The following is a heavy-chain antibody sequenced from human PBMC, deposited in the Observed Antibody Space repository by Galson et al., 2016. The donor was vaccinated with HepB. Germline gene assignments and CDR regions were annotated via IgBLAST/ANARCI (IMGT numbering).Heavy chain of an antibody. CDR2: ISTRRTT. J-gene: IGHJ4*02. V-gene: IGHV3-23*01. D-gene: IGHD1-1*01. CDR3: AKERLVRRIFDH. CDR1: GFVFSNFG. Sequence: LRLSCAASGFVFSNFGLSWVRQAPGKGLEWVASISTRRTTYYSDSVQGRFTISRVNSNNTLYLQMNGLRAEDTAVYYCAKERLVRRIFDHWGQGTLLTVSS.